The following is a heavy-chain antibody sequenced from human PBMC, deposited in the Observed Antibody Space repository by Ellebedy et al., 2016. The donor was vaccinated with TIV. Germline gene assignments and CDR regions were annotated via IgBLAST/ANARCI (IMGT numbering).Heavy chain of an antibody. CDR1: GYTFTSYY. D-gene: IGHD6-13*01. CDR2: INPSGGST. V-gene: IGHV1-46*01. CDR3: ARQTAAGTGGMDV. J-gene: IGHJ6*02. Sequence: AASVKVSCMASGYTFTSYYMHWVRQAPGQGLEWMGIINPSGGSTSYAQKFQGRVTMTRDTSTSTVYMELSSLRSEDTAVYYCARQTAAGTGGMDVWGQGTTVTVSS.